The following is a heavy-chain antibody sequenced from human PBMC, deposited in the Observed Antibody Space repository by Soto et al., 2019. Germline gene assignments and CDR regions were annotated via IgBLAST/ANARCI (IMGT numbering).Heavy chain of an antibody. Sequence: SETLSLTCTVSGGSISSNYWSWIRRPPGKGLEWIGYIYYSGSTNYNPSLKSRVTISVDTSKNQFSLKLSSVTAADTAVYYCARGMRYYDYIQGPDWFDPWGQGTLVTVSS. V-gene: IGHV4-59*01. CDR3: ARGMRYYDYIQGPDWFDP. J-gene: IGHJ5*02. CDR1: GGSISSNY. D-gene: IGHD3-16*01. CDR2: IYYSGST.